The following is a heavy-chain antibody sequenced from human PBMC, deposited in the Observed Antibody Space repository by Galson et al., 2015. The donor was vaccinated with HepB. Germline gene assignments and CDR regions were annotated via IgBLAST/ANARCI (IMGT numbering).Heavy chain of an antibody. CDR2: INAGNGNT. D-gene: IGHD3-22*01. J-gene: IGHJ6*02. CDR1: GYTFTSYA. CDR3: AREGIVVVPPRSYYYYGMDV. Sequence: SVKASCKASGYTFTSYAMHWVRQAPGQRLEWMGWINAGNGNTKYSQKFQGRVTITRDTSASTAYMELSSLRSEDTAVYYCAREGIVVVPPRSYYYYGMDVWGQGTTVTVSS. V-gene: IGHV1-3*01.